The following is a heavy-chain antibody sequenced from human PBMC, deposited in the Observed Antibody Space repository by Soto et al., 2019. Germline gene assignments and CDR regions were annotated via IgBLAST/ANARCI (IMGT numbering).Heavy chain of an antibody. CDR3: ARRGGYEGGKVIGHYYYMDV. Sequence: GESLKISCKTSGYRFTNYWIGWVRQMPGKGLEWMGIIYPGESDTTYSPSFQDQVTISADKSINTAYLQWNSLKASDTAMYYCARRGGYEGGKVIGHYYYMDVWGKGTTVTVSS. V-gene: IGHV5-51*01. CDR1: GYRFTNYW. D-gene: IGHD5-12*01. CDR2: IYPGESDT. J-gene: IGHJ6*03.